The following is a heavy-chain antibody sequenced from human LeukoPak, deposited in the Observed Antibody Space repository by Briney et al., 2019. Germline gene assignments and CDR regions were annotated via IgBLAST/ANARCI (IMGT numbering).Heavy chain of an antibody. D-gene: IGHD1-20*01. J-gene: IGHJ4*02. CDR3: ASNFAGGSRDY. CDR2: ISPDGSST. CDR1: GFTFSIYW. V-gene: IGHV3-74*01. Sequence: PGGSLRLSCVASGFTFSIYWMHWVRQAPGKGLVWVSRISPDGSSTNYADSVKGRFTISRDNARNILYLQMNSLRAEDTAVYYCASNFAGGSRDYWGQGTLVTVSS.